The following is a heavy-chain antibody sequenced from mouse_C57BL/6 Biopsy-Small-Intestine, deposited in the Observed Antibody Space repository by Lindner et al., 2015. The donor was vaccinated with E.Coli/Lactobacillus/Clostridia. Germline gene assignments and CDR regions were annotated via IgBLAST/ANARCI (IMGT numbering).Heavy chain of an antibody. CDR2: FDPEDGET. J-gene: IGHJ1*01. CDR3: ARDYSSWFYYYYGMDV. D-gene: IGHD1-1*01. CDR1: GYTLTELS. V-gene: IGHV14-2*02. Sequence: SVKVSCKVSGYTLTELSMHWVRQAPGKGLEWMGGFDPEDGETIYAQKFQGRVTMTEDTSTDTAYMELSSLRSEDTAVYYCARDYSSWFYYYYGMDVWGQGTTVTVSS.